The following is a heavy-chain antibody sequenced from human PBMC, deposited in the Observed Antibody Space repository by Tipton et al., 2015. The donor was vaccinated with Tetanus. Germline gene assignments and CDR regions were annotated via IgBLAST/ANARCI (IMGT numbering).Heavy chain of an antibody. CDR3: AREPAATGTSLFDY. CDR2: IYYSGST. J-gene: IGHJ4*02. CDR1: GDSLSNGDYY. Sequence: TLSLTCTVSGDSLSNGDYYWSWIRQPPGKGLESIGYIYYSGSTYYNPSLKSRVTISVDTSKNQFSLRLSSVTAADTAMYYCAREPAATGTSLFDYWGQGALVTVSS. V-gene: IGHV4-30-4*01. D-gene: IGHD6-13*01.